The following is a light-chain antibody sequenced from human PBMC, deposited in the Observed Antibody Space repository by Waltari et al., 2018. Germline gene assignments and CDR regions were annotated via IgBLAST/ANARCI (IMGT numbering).Light chain of an antibody. CDR1: SSNIEINY. J-gene: IGLJ2*01. CDR2: RDN. V-gene: IGLV1-47*01. Sequence: QSVLTQPPSASGTPGQRVTISCSGSSSNIEINYVYWFQQIPGTAPKVLIYRDNQRPSGVPDRVSGSKSGPSAALAISGLRSEDEADYYCAAWDDSLSGVVFGGGTKLTVL. CDR3: AAWDDSLSGVV.